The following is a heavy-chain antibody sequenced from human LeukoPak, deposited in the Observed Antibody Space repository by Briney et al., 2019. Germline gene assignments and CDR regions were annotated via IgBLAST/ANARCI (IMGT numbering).Heavy chain of an antibody. CDR3: AKGVEMATTTQFDY. V-gene: IGHV3-48*03. CDR1: GFTFSSYE. Sequence: GGSLRLSCAASGFTFSSYEMNWVRQAPGKGLEWVSYISSSGSTIYYADSVKGRFTISRDNAKNSLYLQMNSLRAEDTAVYYCAKGVEMATTTQFDYWGQGTLVTVSS. J-gene: IGHJ4*02. D-gene: IGHD5-24*01. CDR2: ISSSGSTI.